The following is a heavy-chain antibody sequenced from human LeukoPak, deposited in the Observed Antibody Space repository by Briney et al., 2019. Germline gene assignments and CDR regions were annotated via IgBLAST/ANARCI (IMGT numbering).Heavy chain of an antibody. CDR2: INPNSGGT. D-gene: IGHD6-19*01. V-gene: IGHV1-2*02. CDR1: GGTFSSYA. CDR3: ARAGIAVATYFP. J-gene: IGHJ5*02. Sequence: ASVKVSCKASGGTFSSYAISWVRQAPGQGLEWMGWINPNSGGTNYAQKFQGRVTMTRDTSISTAYMELSRLRSDDTAVYYCARAGIAVATYFPWGQGTLVTVSS.